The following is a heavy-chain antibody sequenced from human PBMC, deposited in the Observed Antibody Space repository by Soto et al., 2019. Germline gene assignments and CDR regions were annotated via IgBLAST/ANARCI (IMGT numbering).Heavy chain of an antibody. CDR3: AREGSYSAYNFAHGIQLWSFDF. Sequence: SETLSLTCTVSGGSINTFYWSWVRQPAGKGLEWIGRIFSSGSTSFNPSLESRVAMSVDTSKNHFSLNLSPVTAADMAVYYCAREGSYSAYNFAHGIQLWSFDFWGQGALVTVSS. J-gene: IGHJ4*02. CDR2: IFSSGST. V-gene: IGHV4-4*07. D-gene: IGHD5-12*01. CDR1: GGSINTFY.